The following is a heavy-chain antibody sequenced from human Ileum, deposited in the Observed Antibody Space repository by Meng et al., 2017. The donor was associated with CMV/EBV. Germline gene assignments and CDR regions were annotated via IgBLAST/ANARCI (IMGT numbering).Heavy chain of an antibody. J-gene: IGHJ2*01. CDR2: VYYSGAT. Sequence: ISVSSFSWGWLRQPPGKGLEWFWNVYYSGATYYNPSPKSRVTISVDTSKSQFSLKLSSVTAADTAVYYCARLSTKKVGDKPYWYFDLWGRGTLVTVSS. V-gene: IGHV4-39*01. D-gene: IGHD1-26*01. CDR3: ARLSTKKVGDKPYWYFDL. CDR1: ISVSSFS.